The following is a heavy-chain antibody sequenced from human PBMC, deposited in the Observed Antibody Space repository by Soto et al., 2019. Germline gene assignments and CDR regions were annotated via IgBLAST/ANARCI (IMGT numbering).Heavy chain of an antibody. CDR1: GFTFSSYG. D-gene: IGHD3-10*01. V-gene: IGHV3-30*18. J-gene: IGHJ4*02. CDR3: AKDPTPFWFGELLSSYFDY. CDR2: ISYDGSNK. Sequence: QVQLVESGGGVVQPGRSLRLSCAASGFTFSSYGMHWVRQAPGKGLEWVAVISYDGSNKYYADSVKGRFTISRDNSNNXPXXETNRLRADYTAVYYGAKDPTPFWFGELLSSYFDYWGQGSLVTVSS.